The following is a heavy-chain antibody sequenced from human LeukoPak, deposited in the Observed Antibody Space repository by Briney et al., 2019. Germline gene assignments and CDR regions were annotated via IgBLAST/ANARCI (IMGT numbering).Heavy chain of an antibody. V-gene: IGHV3-11*01. J-gene: IGHJ4*02. D-gene: IGHD2-21*02. CDR3: ARAIVVVTAMSRSYYLDY. CDR2: ISSSGSTI. CDR1: GFTFSDYY. Sequence: GGSLRLSCAASGFTFSDYYMSWIRQAPGKGLEWVSYISSSGSTIYYADSVKGRFTISRDNAKNSLYLQMNSMRAEDTAVYYCARAIVVVTAMSRSYYLDYWGQGTLVTVSS.